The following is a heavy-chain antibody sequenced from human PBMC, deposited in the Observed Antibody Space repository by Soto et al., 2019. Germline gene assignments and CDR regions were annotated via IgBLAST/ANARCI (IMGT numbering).Heavy chain of an antibody. CDR2: INHLETT. J-gene: IGHJ4*02. V-gene: IGHV4-30-2*01. Sequence: SETLSLTCTVSGASITYGAYSWSWIRQTPGKGLEWIGYINHLETTFYNPSFESRLTLSIDRTKNQFSLNLKSMSAADRAVYFCARGGGFDSFDYWGQGILVTVYS. CDR3: ARGGGFDSFDY. CDR1: GASITYGAYS. D-gene: IGHD3-10*01.